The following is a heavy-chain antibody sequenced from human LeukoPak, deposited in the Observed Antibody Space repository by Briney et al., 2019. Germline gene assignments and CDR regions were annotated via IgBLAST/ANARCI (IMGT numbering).Heavy chain of an antibody. CDR1: GFTFSSYA. Sequence: GGSLRLSCAASGFTFSSYAMSWVRQAPGKGLEWVSAISGSGGSTYYADSVKGRFTISRDNSKNTLYLQMNSLRAEDTAVYYCAKQLNEYCSSTSCPDYWGQGTLVTVSS. V-gene: IGHV3-23*01. D-gene: IGHD2-2*01. CDR3: AKQLNEYCSSTSCPDY. CDR2: ISGSGGST. J-gene: IGHJ4*02.